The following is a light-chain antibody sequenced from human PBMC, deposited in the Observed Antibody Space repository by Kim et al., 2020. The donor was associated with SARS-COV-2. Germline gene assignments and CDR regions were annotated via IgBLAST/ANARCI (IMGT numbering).Light chain of an antibody. CDR2: GAS. V-gene: IGKV3-20*01. CDR3: QQYDSSIT. CDR1: QSVNSNY. J-gene: IGKJ5*01. Sequence: SLSPGERATLSCRASQSVNSNYLAWYQQKPGQAPSLLIYGASSRATGIPDRFSGSGSGTDFTLTISRLEPEDFAVYYCQQYDSSITFGQGTRLE.